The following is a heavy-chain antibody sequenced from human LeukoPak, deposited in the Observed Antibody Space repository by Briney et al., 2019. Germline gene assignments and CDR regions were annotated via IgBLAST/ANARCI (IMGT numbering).Heavy chain of an antibody. CDR2: ISCDGSNK. J-gene: IGHJ6*04. D-gene: IGHD1-26*01. Sequence: PGGSLRLSCAASGFTFSSYGMHWVRQAPGRGLEWVAVISCDGSNKYYADSVKGRFTISRDNSKNTLYLQMNSLRAEDTAVYYCAKAAGATTMSGMDVWGKGTTVTVSS. CDR3: AKAAGATTMSGMDV. V-gene: IGHV3-30*18. CDR1: GFTFSSYG.